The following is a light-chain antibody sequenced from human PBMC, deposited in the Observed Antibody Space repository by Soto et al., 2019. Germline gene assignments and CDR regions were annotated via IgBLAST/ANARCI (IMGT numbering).Light chain of an antibody. CDR2: GTS. CDR3: QQLQRTPFT. V-gene: IGKV1-9*01. CDR1: QDINRY. Sequence: QLTQSPSSLSASVGDRVTITCRASQDINRYLAWYQQKAGKAPKLLIYGTSTLQSGVPSRFSAFGSGTEFTLTISSLQPEDFATYHCQQLQRTPFTFGPGTTVDV. J-gene: IGKJ3*01.